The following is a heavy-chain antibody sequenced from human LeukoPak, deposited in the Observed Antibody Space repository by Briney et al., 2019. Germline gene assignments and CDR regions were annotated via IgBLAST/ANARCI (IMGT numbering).Heavy chain of an antibody. CDR2: ISAYNGNT. D-gene: IGHD1-26*01. CDR3: ARATWRVGATTAGDNWFDP. Sequence: GASVKVSCKASGYTFTSYGISWVRQAPRQGLEWMGWISAYNGNTNYAQKLQGRVTMTTDTSTSTAYMELRSLRSDDTAVYYCARATWRVGATTAGDNWFDPWGQGTLVTVSS. V-gene: IGHV1-18*01. J-gene: IGHJ5*02. CDR1: GYTFTSYG.